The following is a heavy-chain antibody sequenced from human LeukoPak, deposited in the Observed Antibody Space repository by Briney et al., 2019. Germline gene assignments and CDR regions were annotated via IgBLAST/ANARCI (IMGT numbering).Heavy chain of an antibody. CDR3: AREGGRYGDYDY. D-gene: IGHD4-17*01. Sequence: GGSLRLSCAASGFTFSDYYMSWIRQAPGKGLEWVSCISPSTNSMYYADSVKGRFTISRDNAKNSLFLQMNGLTAEDTAVYYCAREGGRYGDYDYWGQGTLVTVSS. J-gene: IGHJ4*02. V-gene: IGHV3-11*04. CDR1: GFTFSDYY. CDR2: ISPSTNSM.